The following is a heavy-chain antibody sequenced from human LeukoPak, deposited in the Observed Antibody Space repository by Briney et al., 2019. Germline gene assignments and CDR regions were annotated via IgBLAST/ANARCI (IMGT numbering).Heavy chain of an antibody. CDR3: ARSDVFDS. Sequence: GGSLRLSCAASGFTFSSYWMHWVRQGPGKGLVWVSRIKSDGSSIRYADFVKGRFTISRDNAKNTLWLQMNSLRAEDTAVYYCARSDVFDSWGQGTLVTVSS. D-gene: IGHD3-16*01. V-gene: IGHV3-74*01. J-gene: IGHJ5*01. CDR2: IKSDGSSI. CDR1: GFTFSSYW.